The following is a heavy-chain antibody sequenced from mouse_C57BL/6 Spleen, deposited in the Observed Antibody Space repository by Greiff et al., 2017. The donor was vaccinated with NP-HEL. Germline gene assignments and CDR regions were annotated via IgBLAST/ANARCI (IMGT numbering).Heavy chain of an antibody. D-gene: IGHD1-1*01. CDR1: GFSLTSYG. V-gene: IGHV2-3*01. Sequence: VQVVESGPGLVAPSQSLSITCTVSGFSLTSYGVSWVRQPPGQGLEWLGVIWGEGSATYYSATLSRLSISKDNSTTQAFLKLNSLQTDDTAAYYCAKEDYGSSDRYFDVWGTGTTVTVSS. J-gene: IGHJ1*03. CDR2: IWGEGSA. CDR3: AKEDYGSSDRYFDV.